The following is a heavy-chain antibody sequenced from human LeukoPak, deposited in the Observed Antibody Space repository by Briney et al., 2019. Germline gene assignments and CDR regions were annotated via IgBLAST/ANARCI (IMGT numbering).Heavy chain of an antibody. J-gene: IGHJ4*02. D-gene: IGHD5-24*01. CDR3: AKDKNWATEMYYFDY. Sequence: GGSLRLSCAASGFTVATNSMSWVRQAPGKGLEGVAVISYDGSNKYYADSVKGRFTISRDNSKHTLYLQMNSLRAEDTAAYYCAKDKNWATEMYYFDYWGQGTLVTVSS. CDR2: ISYDGSNK. V-gene: IGHV3-30*18. CDR1: GFTVATNS.